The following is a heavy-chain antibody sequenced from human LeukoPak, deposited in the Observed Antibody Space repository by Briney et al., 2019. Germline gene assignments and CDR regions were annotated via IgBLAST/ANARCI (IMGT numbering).Heavy chain of an antibody. Sequence: GGSLRLSCAASGFTFDDYGMSWVRHAPGKGLEWVSGINWNGGSTGYAVSVKGRFTISRDNAKNSLYLQMNSLRAEDTALYYCARAGSIVGATLDFDYWGQGTLVTVSS. D-gene: IGHD1-26*01. V-gene: IGHV3-20*04. CDR2: INWNGGST. J-gene: IGHJ4*02. CDR3: ARAGSIVGATLDFDY. CDR1: GFTFDDYG.